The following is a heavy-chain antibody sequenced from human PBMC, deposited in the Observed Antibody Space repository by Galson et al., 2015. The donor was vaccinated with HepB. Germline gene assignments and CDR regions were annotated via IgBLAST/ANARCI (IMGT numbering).Heavy chain of an antibody. D-gene: IGHD4-11*01. CDR1: GFTFSSFA. CDR2: ITGSGGAT. CDR3: AKTYSFYFFDC. V-gene: IGHV3-23*01. J-gene: IGHJ4*02. Sequence: SLRLSCAASGFTFSSFAMSWVRQAPGKGLEWVSGITGSGGATYYAASVKGRFTISRDNSHNTLYLQMNSLRAEDTAIYYCAKTYSFYFFDCWGQGTLVTVSS.